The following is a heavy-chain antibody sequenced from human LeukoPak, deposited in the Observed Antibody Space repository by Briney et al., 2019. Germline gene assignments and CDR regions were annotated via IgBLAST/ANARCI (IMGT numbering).Heavy chain of an antibody. Sequence: ASVKVSCKASGYTFTSYGISWVRQAPGQGLEWMGWISAYNGNTNYAQKLQGRVTMTTDTSTSTAYMELRSLRSDDTAVYYCARERAYGGSYYNYYWGQGTLVTVSS. J-gene: IGHJ4*02. CDR1: GYTFTSYG. D-gene: IGHD1-26*01. CDR3: ARERAYGGSYYNYY. CDR2: ISAYNGNT. V-gene: IGHV1-18*01.